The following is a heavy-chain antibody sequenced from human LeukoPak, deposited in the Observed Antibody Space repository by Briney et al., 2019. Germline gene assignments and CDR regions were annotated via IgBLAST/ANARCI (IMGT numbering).Heavy chain of an antibody. CDR3: ARGTVFGVATNWCDP. J-gene: IGHJ5*02. V-gene: IGHV4-59*01. CDR1: GCSISGYY. CDR2: MYYSGST. D-gene: IGHD3-3*01. Sequence: SETLSLTCSVSGCSISGYYWSWIRQPPGKGLDGIGDMYYSGSTNYYPTLKSRVTISVDTSKNQFSLKLSSVTAADTAVYYCARGTVFGVATNWCDPWGQGTLVTVSS.